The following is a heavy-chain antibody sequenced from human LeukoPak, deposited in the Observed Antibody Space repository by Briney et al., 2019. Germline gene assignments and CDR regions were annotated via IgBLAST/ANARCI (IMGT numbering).Heavy chain of an antibody. D-gene: IGHD6-19*01. CDR3: ARDPHEFSSGWSHFDY. CDR1: GGTFSSYA. CDR2: IIPIFGTA. Sequence: SVKVSCKASGGTFSSYAISWVRQAPGQGLEWMGGIIPIFGTANYAQKFQGRVTITADKSTSTAYMELSSLRSEDTAVYYCARDPHEFSSGWSHFDYWGQGTLVTVSS. J-gene: IGHJ4*02. V-gene: IGHV1-69*06.